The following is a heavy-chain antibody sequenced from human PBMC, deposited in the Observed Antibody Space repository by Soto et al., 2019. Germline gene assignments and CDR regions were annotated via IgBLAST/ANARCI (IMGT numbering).Heavy chain of an antibody. CDR3: AKDGVAATPRGWFDP. CDR1: GFTFDDYA. V-gene: IGHV3-9*01. Sequence: EVQLVESGGGLVQPGRSLRLSCAASGFTFDDYAMHWVRQAPGKGLEWVSGISWNSGSIAYADSVKGRFTISRDNAKNSMYLQMNSLRAEDTALYYCAKDGVAATPRGWFDPWGQGTLVTVSS. J-gene: IGHJ5*02. CDR2: ISWNSGSI. D-gene: IGHD2-15*01.